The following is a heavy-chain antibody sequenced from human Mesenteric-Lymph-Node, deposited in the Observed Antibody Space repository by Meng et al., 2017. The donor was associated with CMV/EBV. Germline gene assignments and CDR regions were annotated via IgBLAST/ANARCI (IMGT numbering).Heavy chain of an antibody. CDR1: GFTFNSYA. CDR3: AKAVLRPWAFDY. CDR2: ISGSGGST. D-gene: IGHD3-3*01. Sequence: GGSLRLSCAASGFTFNSYAMSWVRQAPGKGLEWVSAISGSGGSTYYADSVKGRFTISRDNSKNTLYLQMNSLRAEDTAVYYCAKAVLRPWAFDYWGQGTLVTVSS. J-gene: IGHJ4*02. V-gene: IGHV3-23*01.